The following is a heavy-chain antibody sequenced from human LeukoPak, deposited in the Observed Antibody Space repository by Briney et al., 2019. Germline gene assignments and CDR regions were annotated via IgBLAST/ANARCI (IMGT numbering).Heavy chain of an antibody. Sequence: SETLALTCTVSGGSIRSSSYYWGWIRQPPGKGLEWIGSIYHSGSTYYNPSLKSRVTISVDTSKNQFSLKLSSVTAADTAVYYCARSKDILTGYCFDYWGQGTLVTVSS. J-gene: IGHJ4*02. CDR2: IYHSGST. CDR1: GGSIRSSSYY. D-gene: IGHD3-9*01. V-gene: IGHV4-39*07. CDR3: ARSKDILTGYCFDY.